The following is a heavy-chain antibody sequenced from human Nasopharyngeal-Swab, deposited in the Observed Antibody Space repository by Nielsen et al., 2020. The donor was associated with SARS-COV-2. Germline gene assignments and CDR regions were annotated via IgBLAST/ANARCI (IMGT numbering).Heavy chain of an antibody. CDR1: GFTVSSNY. J-gene: IGHJ4*02. D-gene: IGHD3-16*01. Sequence: GGSLRLSCAASGFTVSSNYMSWVRQAPGKGLEWVSVIYRGGSTYYADSVKGRFTISRHNSKNTLYLQLNSLTAEDTAVYYCARGSGAGRYASDYWGQGTLVTVSS. CDR3: ARGSGAGRYASDY. V-gene: IGHV3-53*04. CDR2: IYRGGST.